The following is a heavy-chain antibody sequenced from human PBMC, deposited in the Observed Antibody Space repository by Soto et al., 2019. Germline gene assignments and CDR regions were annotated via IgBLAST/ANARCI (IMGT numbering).Heavy chain of an antibody. CDR1: GFSLSTSGVA. CDR2: IDWDDYK. J-gene: IGHJ4*02. D-gene: IGHD3-10*01. V-gene: IGHV2-5*02. CDR3: AHTRDYYASGSFDY. Sequence: QITLKESGPTLVKPTQTLTLTCTFSGFSLSTSGVAVGWIRQPPGKALQWLELIDWDDYKRLSPSLKTRLTITTDTSKNPVVLTMSNMDPMDTATYYCAHTRDYYASGSFDYWGQGTLVTVSS.